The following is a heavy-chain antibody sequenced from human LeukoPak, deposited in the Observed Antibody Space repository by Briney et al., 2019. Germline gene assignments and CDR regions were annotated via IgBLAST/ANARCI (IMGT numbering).Heavy chain of an antibody. V-gene: IGHV4-39*01. J-gene: IGHJ3*02. CDR1: GGSISSSSYY. D-gene: IGHD5-18*01. Sequence: TSETLSLTCTVSGGSISSSSYYWGWIRQPPGKGLEWIGSIYYSGSTYYNPSLKSRVTISVDTSKNQFSLKLSSVTAADTAVYYCARHRNSYGPWGDAFDIWGQGTMVTVSS. CDR3: ARHRNSYGPWGDAFDI. CDR2: IYYSGST.